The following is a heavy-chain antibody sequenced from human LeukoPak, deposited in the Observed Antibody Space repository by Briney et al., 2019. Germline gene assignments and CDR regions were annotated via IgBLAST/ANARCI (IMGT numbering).Heavy chain of an antibody. J-gene: IGHJ4*02. Sequence: GGSLRLSCAASGFTFSSDWMHWVRHAPGKGLVWVSRINSDGSSTSYADSVKGRFAISRDNAKNTLYLQMNSLRAEDTAVYYGARASGYSSSWYYFDYWGQGTLVTVSS. CDR1: GFTFSSDW. V-gene: IGHV3-74*01. CDR3: ARASGYSSSWYYFDY. CDR2: INSDGSST. D-gene: IGHD6-13*01.